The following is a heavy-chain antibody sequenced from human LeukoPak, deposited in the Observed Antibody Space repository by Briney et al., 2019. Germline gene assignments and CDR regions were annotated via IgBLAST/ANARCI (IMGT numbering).Heavy chain of an antibody. D-gene: IGHD3-22*01. CDR3: ARSSLTMIVVSYFDY. V-gene: IGHV4-31*03. CDR2: IYYSGST. Sequence: PSETLSLTCTVSGGSISSGGYYWSWIRQHPGKGLEWIGYIYYSGSTYCNPSFKSRVTISVDTSKNQFSLRLSSVTAADTAVYYCARSSLTMIVVSYFDYWGQGTLVTASS. CDR1: GGSISSGGYY. J-gene: IGHJ4*02.